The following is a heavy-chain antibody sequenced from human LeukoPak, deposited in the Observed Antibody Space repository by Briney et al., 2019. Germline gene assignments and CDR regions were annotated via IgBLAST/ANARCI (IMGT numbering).Heavy chain of an antibody. CDR1: GFTFRDYW. CDR2: IKYDGSDK. J-gene: IGHJ4*02. Sequence: GGSLRLSCVASGFTFRDYWMTWVRQAPGKGLEYVANIKYDGSDKYYVDSVKGRFTISRDNSKKTLFLQVNSLRAEDTAVYFCAKNIRDQLLCGFNYWGQGIVVTVSS. CDR3: AKNIRDQLLCGFNY. D-gene: IGHD2-2*01. V-gene: IGHV3-7*03.